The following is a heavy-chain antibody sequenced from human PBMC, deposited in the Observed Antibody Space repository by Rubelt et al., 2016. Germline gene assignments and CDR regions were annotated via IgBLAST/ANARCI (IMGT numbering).Heavy chain of an antibody. CDR3: NRGGVGAIGVDY. Sequence: EVQLVESGGGLVQPGRSLRLSCTASGFTFGDYAMSWFRQAPGKGLEWVGFIRSKAFGGTTEYAASVKGRFTISRDDSKSIANLQSNRLETEDTAVYYCNRGGVGAIGVDYWGQGTPGTVSS. D-gene: IGHD1-26*01. J-gene: IGHJ4*02. CDR2: IRSKAFGGTT. V-gene: IGHV3-49*03. CDR1: GFTFGDYA.